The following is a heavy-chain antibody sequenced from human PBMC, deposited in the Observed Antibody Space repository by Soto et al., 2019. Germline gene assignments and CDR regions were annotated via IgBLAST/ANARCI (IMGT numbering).Heavy chain of an antibody. CDR1: GFTFSSYA. Sequence: GGSLRLSXAASGFTFSSYAVSWVRQAPGKGLEWVSAISGSGGSTYYADSVKGRFTISRDNSKNTLYLQMNSLRAEDTAVYYWAKSPTRCTSSHNCFGPRDQRSLLTVAS. V-gene: IGHV3-23*01. CDR3: AKSPTRCTSSHNCFGP. CDR2: ISGSGGST. D-gene: IGHD1-1*01. J-gene: IGHJ5*02.